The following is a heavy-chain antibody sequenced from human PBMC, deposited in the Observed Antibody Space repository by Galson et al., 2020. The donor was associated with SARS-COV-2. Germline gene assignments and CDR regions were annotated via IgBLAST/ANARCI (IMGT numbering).Heavy chain of an antibody. CDR3: AREGYCTGGSCYGQFGY. CDR1: GAPIYSGGYY. CDR2: IHHTGRA. D-gene: IGHD2-15*01. Sequence: ETSETLSLTCTVSGAPIYSGGYYWRWIRQFPGQGLEWIGSIHHTGRACYNPSRVSPVTISVDRSKNQFSLNLNSVTAADTAVYYCAREGYCTGGSCYGQFGYWGQGTLVTVSS. J-gene: IGHJ4*02. V-gene: IGHV4-31*02.